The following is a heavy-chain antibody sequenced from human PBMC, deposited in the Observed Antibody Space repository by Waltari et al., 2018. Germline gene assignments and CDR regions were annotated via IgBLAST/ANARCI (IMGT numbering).Heavy chain of an antibody. CDR1: GFTFNSYS. CDR3: VKDRPDWPIDY. CDR2: ISSNGAGK. J-gene: IGHJ4*02. V-gene: IGHV3-23*01. D-gene: IGHD3-9*01. Sequence: EVQLLESGGGLVQPGESLRLSCTASGFTFNSYSMSWVRQAPGKGLEWVESISSNGAGKYYANSVKGRFTISRDNSKNTLYLQINSLRAEDTAIYYCVKDRPDWPIDYWGQGTLVTVSS.